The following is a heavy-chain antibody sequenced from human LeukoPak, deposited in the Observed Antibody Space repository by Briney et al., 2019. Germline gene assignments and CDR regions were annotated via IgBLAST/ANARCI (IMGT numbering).Heavy chain of an antibody. CDR2: INPSGGST. V-gene: IGHV1-46*01. CDR3: ARGGSITMIVVVSSFDY. J-gene: IGHJ4*02. D-gene: IGHD3-22*01. Sequence: ASVEVSCKASGYTFTSYYMHWVRQAPGQGLEWMGIINPSGGSTSYAQKFQGRVTMTRDTSTSTVYMELSSLRSEDTAVYYCARGGSITMIVVVSSFDYWGQGTLVTVSS. CDR1: GYTFTSYY.